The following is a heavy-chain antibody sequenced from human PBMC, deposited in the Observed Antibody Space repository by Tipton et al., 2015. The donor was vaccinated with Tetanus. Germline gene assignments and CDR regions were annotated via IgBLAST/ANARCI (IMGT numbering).Heavy chain of an antibody. CDR2: IYYNGST. Sequence: TLSLTCTVSDGSIGSHYWSWIRQPPGKGLEWIGNIYYNGSTNYNPSLKSRVTISVDTSKNQFSLKLSSVTAADTAVYYCARGTGDYWGQGTLVTVSS. V-gene: IGHV4-59*11. CDR1: DGSIGSHY. CDR3: ARGTGDY. J-gene: IGHJ4*02. D-gene: IGHD1-14*01.